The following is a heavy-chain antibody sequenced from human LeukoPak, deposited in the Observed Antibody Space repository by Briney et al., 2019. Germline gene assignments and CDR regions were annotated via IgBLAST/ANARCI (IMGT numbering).Heavy chain of an antibody. CDR2: ISLTGLT. Sequence: QPSETLSLTCGVSGGSISNTNWWSWVRQPPGQGLEWIGEISLTGLTHYNPSLESRVTVSLDKSKNQLSLNLTSVTAADTAVYYCSRENGAFSPLGYWGQGTLVTVLS. D-gene: IGHD2-8*01. CDR1: GGSISNTNW. J-gene: IGHJ4*02. V-gene: IGHV4-4*02. CDR3: SRENGAFSPLGY.